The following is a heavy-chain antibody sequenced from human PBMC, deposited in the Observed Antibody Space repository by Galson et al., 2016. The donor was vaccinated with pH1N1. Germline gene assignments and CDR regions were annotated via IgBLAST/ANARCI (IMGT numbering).Heavy chain of an antibody. CDR1: GFTFSHYW. J-gene: IGHJ4*02. D-gene: IGHD3-9*01. CDR2: IKENGSEK. Sequence: SLRLSCAASGFTFSHYWMSWVRQAPGKGLEWVANIKENGSEKYYLDSVKGRFTISRDNAKHSLSLQLDSLRAEDTAVYYCAGHLFSASDSPFESWGQGALVTVSS. CDR3: AGHLFSASDSPFES. V-gene: IGHV3-7*01.